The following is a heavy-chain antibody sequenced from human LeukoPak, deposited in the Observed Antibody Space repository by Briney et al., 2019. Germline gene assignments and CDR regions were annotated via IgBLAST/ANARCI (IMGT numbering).Heavy chain of an antibody. Sequence: SETLSLTCAVYGGSFSGYYWSWIRQPPGKGLEWLGEINHSGSTNYNPSLKSRVTISVDTSKNQFSLKLSSVTAADTAVYYCARVWTDPSRYYDFWSGPRGYYFDYWGQGTLVTVSS. CDR3: ARVWTDPSRYYDFWSGPRGYYFDY. CDR1: GGSFSGYY. V-gene: IGHV4-34*01. D-gene: IGHD3-3*01. J-gene: IGHJ4*02. CDR2: INHSGST.